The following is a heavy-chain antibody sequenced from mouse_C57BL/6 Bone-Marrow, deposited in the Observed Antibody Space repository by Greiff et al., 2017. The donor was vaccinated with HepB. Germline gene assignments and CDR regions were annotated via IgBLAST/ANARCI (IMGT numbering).Heavy chain of an antibody. D-gene: IGHD2-4*01. V-gene: IGHV3-6*01. CDR1: GYSITSGYY. Sequence: EVKLQESGPGLVKPSQSLSLTCSVTGYSITSGYYWNWIRQFPGNKLEWMGYISYDGSNNYNPSLKNRISITRDTSKNQFFLKLNSVTTEDTATYYCARGGNDYGGYYAMDYWGQGTSVTVSS. CDR2: ISYDGSN. J-gene: IGHJ4*01. CDR3: ARGGNDYGGYYAMDY.